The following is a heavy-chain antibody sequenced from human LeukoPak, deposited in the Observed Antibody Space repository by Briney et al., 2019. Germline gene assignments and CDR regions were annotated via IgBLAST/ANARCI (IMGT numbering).Heavy chain of an antibody. V-gene: IGHV4-39*01. CDR2: IYYSGST. D-gene: IGHD3-10*01. J-gene: IGHJ4*02. Sequence: SETLSLTCTVSGGSISSSSYYWDWIRQPPGKGLEWIGSIYYSGSTYYNPSLKSRVTISVDTAKNQFSLKLTSVTAADAAVYYCARVFGSGSYRFYFDYWGQGTLVTVSS. CDR1: GGSISSSSYY. CDR3: ARVFGSGSYRFYFDY.